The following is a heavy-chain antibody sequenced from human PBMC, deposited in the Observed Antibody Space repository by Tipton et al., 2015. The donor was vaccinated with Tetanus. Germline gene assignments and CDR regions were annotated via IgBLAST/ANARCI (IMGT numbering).Heavy chain of an antibody. Sequence: SLRLSCAASGFTFSIYGMYWVRQAPGKGLEWVAFISYDGSTEYHAKSVKGRFTISRDNSKDTLYLQMNSLGPEDTAVYYCAKDLRYLSSWHDSWGQGALVTVSS. CDR3: AKDLRYLSSWHDS. CDR2: ISYDGSTE. CDR1: GFTFSIYG. V-gene: IGHV3-30*18. D-gene: IGHD6-13*01. J-gene: IGHJ5*01.